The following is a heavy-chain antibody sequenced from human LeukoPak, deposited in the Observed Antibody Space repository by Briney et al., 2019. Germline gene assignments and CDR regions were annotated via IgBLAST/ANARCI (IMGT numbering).Heavy chain of an antibody. J-gene: IGHJ4*02. CDR2: IYNSGST. D-gene: IGHD5-12*01. CDR1: GGSLSSYY. Sequence: SETLSLTCTVSGGSLSSYYWSWIRQPPGKGLEWIGYIYNSGSTNYNPSLKSRVAILVDTSKNQFSLKVSSVTAADTAVYYCARAGTTIVTAIFDYWGQGTLVTVSS. V-gene: IGHV4-59*01. CDR3: ARAGTTIVTAIFDY.